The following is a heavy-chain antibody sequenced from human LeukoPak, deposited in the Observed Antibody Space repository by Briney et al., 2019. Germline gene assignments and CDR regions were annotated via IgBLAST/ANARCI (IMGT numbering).Heavy chain of an antibody. CDR2: MSPNSGDT. Sequence: ASVKVSCKASGYTFTSYDFNWVRQATGQRPEWMGWMSPNSGDTGYAQKFQDRVTMTRNTSISTAYMELSSLRSDDTAVYYCARGPPNWGYDYWGPGTLVIVSS. CDR3: ARGPPNWGYDY. D-gene: IGHD7-27*01. CDR1: GYTFTSYD. V-gene: IGHV1-8*01. J-gene: IGHJ4*02.